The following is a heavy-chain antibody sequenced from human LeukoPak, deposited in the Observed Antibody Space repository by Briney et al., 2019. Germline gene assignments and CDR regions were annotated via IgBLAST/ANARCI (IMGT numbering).Heavy chain of an antibody. J-gene: IGHJ3*02. V-gene: IGHV3-21*01. Sequence: GGSLRLSCAASGFTFSSYSMNWVRQAPGKGLEWVSSISSSSSYIYYADSVKGRFTISRDNAKNSLYLQMNSLRAEDTAVYYCARDFSRANDYVWGSYRPDSMAFDIWGQGTMVTVSS. CDR3: ARDFSRANDYVWGSYRPDSMAFDI. D-gene: IGHD3-16*02. CDR2: ISSSSSYI. CDR1: GFTFSSYS.